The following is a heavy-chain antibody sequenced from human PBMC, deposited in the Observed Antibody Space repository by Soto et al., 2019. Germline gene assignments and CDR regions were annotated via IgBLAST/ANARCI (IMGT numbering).Heavy chain of an antibody. V-gene: IGHV3-15*01. D-gene: IGHD3-3*02. J-gene: IGHJ3*02. CDR2: IKSKGGGETT. CDR3: TKVLALPPNDAFDI. Sequence: EGQLVESGGRLVEPGGSLRLSCAASGFNFNVAWMNWVRRALGKGLEWLGRIKSKGGGETTEYVAFVKGRFTISRDDSKNTLYLQMNSLKSEDTAVYYCTKVLALPPNDAFDIWGQGTMVTVSS. CDR1: GFNFNVAW.